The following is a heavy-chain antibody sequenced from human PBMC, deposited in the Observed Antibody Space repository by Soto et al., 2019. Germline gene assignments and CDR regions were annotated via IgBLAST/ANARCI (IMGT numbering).Heavy chain of an antibody. CDR2: IKTDGNEK. J-gene: IGHJ4*02. Sequence: EVQLVESGGGLVQPGGSLRLSCAASGFTYSNYWMSWVRQAPGKGLEWVASIKTDGNEKYYVDSVKGRFTVSRDNAENSLFLQMNSLRVADTAVYYCERVLSWDLDYWGQGTLVTVCS. V-gene: IGHV3-7*01. D-gene: IGHD1-26*01. CDR3: ERVLSWDLDY. CDR1: GFTYSNYW.